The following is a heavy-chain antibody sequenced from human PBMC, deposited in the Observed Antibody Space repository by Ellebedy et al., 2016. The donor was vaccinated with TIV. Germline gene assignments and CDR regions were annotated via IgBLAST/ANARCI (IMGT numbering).Heavy chain of an antibody. CDR3: ARWNSAEH. J-gene: IGHJ1*01. V-gene: IGHV3-7*03. CDR2: IEQDGHGE. Sequence: GESLKISCAASGFTFGNYRMSWVRQAPGKGLEWVATIEQDGHGEAYGHSVRGRFTVSRDNAVNSLYLQMNSLIAEDTAVYYCARWNSAEHWGQGVLVTVSS. CDR1: GFTFGNYR. D-gene: IGHD1-26*01.